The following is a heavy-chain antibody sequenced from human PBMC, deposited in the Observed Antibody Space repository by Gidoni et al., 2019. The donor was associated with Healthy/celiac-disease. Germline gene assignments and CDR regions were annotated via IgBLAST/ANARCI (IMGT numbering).Heavy chain of an antibody. CDR3: ARGCGPPDDAFDI. CDR2: IYSSGST. D-gene: IGHD2-21*01. Sequence: QVQLQESGPGLVKPSETLSLTCTVSGGSISSYYWSCIRQPPGKGLEWIGYIYSSGSTNYNPSLKSRVTISVDTAKNQFSLKLSSVTAADTAVYYCARGCGPPDDAFDIWGQGTMVTVSS. V-gene: IGHV4-59*01. J-gene: IGHJ3*02. CDR1: GGSISSYY.